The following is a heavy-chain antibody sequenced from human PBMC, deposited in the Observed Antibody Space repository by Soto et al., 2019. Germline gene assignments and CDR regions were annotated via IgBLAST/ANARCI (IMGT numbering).Heavy chain of an antibody. Sequence: SETLSLTCTVSGGSISSGSYYWDWIRQPPGKGLEWIGSFSYSGSTNYNPSLKSRVTISVDTSNNQFSLKLSSVTAADTAVYYCASGRITMVRGANRSYYYYYYMDVWGKGTTVTVSS. J-gene: IGHJ6*03. CDR1: GGSISSGSYY. D-gene: IGHD3-10*01. V-gene: IGHV4-39*01. CDR2: FSYSGST. CDR3: ASGRITMVRGANRSYYYYYYMDV.